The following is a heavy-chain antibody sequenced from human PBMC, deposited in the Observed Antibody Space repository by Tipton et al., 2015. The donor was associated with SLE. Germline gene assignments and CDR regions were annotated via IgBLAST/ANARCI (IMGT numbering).Heavy chain of an antibody. D-gene: IGHD3-9*01. J-gene: IGHJ3*02. V-gene: IGHV1-18*01. CDR2: TNPHNGNT. CDR1: GYTFTEYS. CDR3: AREKHYDNSNRAFEI. Sequence: QVQLVQSGAEVKKPGASVKVSCKASGYTFTEYSFSWVRQAPGQGLEWVGWTNPHNGNTNFAQKFQGRVALSTDTSTSTTYMDLRGLRSDDTAVYYCAREKHYDNSNRAFEIWGQGTMVTVSS.